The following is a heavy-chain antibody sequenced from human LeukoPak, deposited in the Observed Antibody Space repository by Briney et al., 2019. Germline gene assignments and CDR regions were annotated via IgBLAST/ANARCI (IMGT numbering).Heavy chain of an antibody. J-gene: IGHJ6*02. Sequence: GSSVKVSCKASGGTFSSYAISWVRQAPGQGLEWMGRIIPILGIANYAQKFQGRVTITADKSTSTAYMELSSLRSEDTAMYYCARDLYCSGGSCYATIYYYYGMDVWGQGTTVTVSS. D-gene: IGHD2-15*01. CDR2: IIPILGIA. CDR3: ARDLYCSGGSCYATIYYYYGMDV. CDR1: GGTFSSYA. V-gene: IGHV1-69*04.